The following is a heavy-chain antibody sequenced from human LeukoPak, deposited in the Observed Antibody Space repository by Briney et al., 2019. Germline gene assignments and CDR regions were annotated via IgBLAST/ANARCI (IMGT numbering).Heavy chain of an antibody. V-gene: IGHV4-34*01. CDR2: INHSGST. CDR3: ARQGLRHYYYMDV. D-gene: IGHD5-18*01. CDR1: GGSFSGYY. Sequence: SETLSLTCAVYGGSFSGYYWSWIRQPPGKGLEWIGEINHSGSTNYNPSLKSRVTISLDTSKNQFSLKLSSVTAADTAVYYCARQGLRHYYYMDVWGKGTTVTISS. J-gene: IGHJ6*03.